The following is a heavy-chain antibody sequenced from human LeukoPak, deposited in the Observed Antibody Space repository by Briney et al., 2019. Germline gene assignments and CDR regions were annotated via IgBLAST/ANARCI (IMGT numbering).Heavy chain of an antibody. CDR2: TNPNSGGT. D-gene: IGHD3-22*01. J-gene: IGHJ4*02. Sequence: ASVKVSCKASGYTFTGYYMHWVRQAPGQGLEWMGWTNPNSGGTNYAQKFQGRVTMTRDTSISTAYMELSRLRSDDTAVYYCARQGYDSSGYYFDYWGQGTLVTVSS. CDR3: ARQGYDSSGYYFDY. CDR1: GYTFTGYY. V-gene: IGHV1-2*02.